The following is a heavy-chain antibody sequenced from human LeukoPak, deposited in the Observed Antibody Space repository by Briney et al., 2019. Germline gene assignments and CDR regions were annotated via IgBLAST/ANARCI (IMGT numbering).Heavy chain of an antibody. D-gene: IGHD5-12*01. CDR2: INSDGSST. J-gene: IGHJ4*02. CDR3: ARAGWLRPFDY. Sequence: QPGGSLRLSCAASRFSFSSYWMHWVRQAPGKGLVWVSRINSDGSSTSYADSVKGRFTISRDNAKNTLYLQMNSLRAEDTAVYYCARAGWLRPFDYWGQGTLVTVSS. V-gene: IGHV3-74*01. CDR1: RFSFSSYW.